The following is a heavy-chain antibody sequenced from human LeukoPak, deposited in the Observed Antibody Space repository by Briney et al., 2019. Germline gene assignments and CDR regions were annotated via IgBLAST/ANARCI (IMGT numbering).Heavy chain of an antibody. D-gene: IGHD5-24*01. V-gene: IGHV1-69*13. Sequence: GASVKASCKASGGTFSSYAISWVRQAPGQGLEWMGGIIPIFGTANYAQKFQGRVTITADESTSTAYMELGSLRSEDTAVYYCARGPPQMATLDYWGQGTLVTVSS. J-gene: IGHJ4*02. CDR1: GGTFSSYA. CDR3: ARGPPQMATLDY. CDR2: IIPIFGTA.